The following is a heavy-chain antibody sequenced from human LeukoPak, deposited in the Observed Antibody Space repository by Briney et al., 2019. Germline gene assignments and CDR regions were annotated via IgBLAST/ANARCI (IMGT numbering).Heavy chain of an antibody. Sequence: GGSLRLSCAASGFTFDDYAMHWVRQAPGKGLEWVSGISWNSGSIGYADSVKGRFTISRDNAKNSLYLQMNSLRAEDTALYYCAKDIAGVAYNYGAFDYWGQGTLVTVSS. CDR2: ISWNSGSI. D-gene: IGHD5-24*01. CDR1: GFTFDDYA. V-gene: IGHV3-9*01. CDR3: AKDIAGVAYNYGAFDY. J-gene: IGHJ4*02.